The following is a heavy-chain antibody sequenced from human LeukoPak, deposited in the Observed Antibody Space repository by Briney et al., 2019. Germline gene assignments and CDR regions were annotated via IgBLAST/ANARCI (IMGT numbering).Heavy chain of an antibody. D-gene: IGHD3-22*01. V-gene: IGHV4-34*01. J-gene: IGHJ3*02. Sequence: SETLSLTCAVYGGSFSGYYWSWIRQPPGKGLEWIGEINHSGSTSYNPSLKSRVTISVDTSKNQFSLKLSSVTAADTAVYYCARGLYSDLDAFDIWGQGTMVTVSS. CDR1: GGSFSGYY. CDR3: ARGLYSDLDAFDI. CDR2: INHSGST.